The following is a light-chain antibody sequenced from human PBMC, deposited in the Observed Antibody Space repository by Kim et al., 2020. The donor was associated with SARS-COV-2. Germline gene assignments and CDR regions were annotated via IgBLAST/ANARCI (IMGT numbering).Light chain of an antibody. CDR2: EVS. CDR1: SSDVGVYND. Sequence: QSVTNSCTGTSSDVGVYNDVASYQQHPGNAPQLMIYEVSKRPSGVPDRLSGSKSGNTASLTVSGLQAEDEADYYCSSYAGSNNFVVFGGGTQLTVL. J-gene: IGLJ2*01. V-gene: IGLV2-8*01. CDR3: SSYAGSNNFVV.